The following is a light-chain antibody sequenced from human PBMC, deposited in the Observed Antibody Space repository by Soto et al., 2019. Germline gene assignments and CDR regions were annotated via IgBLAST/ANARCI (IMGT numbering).Light chain of an antibody. CDR2: GNS. CDR3: QAHDSSLSVAV. Sequence: QSVLTQPPSVSGAPGQRVTISCTGSSSNIGAGYDVHWYQQLPGTAPKLLIYGNSNRPSGVPDRFSGSKSGTSAALAITGLQAEAEADDDCQAHDSSLSVAVFGGGTKPTVL. V-gene: IGLV1-40*01. J-gene: IGLJ3*02. CDR1: SSNIGAGYD.